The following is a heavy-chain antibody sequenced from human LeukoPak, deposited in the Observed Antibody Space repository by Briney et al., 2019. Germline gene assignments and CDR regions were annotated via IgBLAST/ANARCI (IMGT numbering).Heavy chain of an antibody. CDR2: INPNSGGT. Sequence: ASVKVSCKASGYTFTGYYMHWVRQAPGQGLEWMGWINPNSGGTNYAQKFQGRVTMTRDTSISTAYMELSRLRSDDTAVYYCASDRMTGTPSQTFDYWGQGTLVTVSS. CDR1: GYTFTGYY. D-gene: IGHD1-20*01. CDR3: ASDRMTGTPSQTFDY. J-gene: IGHJ4*02. V-gene: IGHV1-2*02.